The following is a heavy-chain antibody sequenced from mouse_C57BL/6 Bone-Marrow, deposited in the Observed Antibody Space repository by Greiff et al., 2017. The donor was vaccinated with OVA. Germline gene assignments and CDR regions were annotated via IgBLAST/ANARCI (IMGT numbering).Heavy chain of an antibody. V-gene: IGHV3-5*01. Sequence: EVQLQQSGPGLVKPSQTVFLTCTVTGISITTGNYRWSWIRQFPGNKLEWIGYIYYSGTITYNPSLTSRTTITRDTPKNQFFLEMNSLTAEDTATYYCARENGYYAMDYWGQGTSVTVSS. CDR3: ARENGYYAMDY. J-gene: IGHJ4*01. CDR2: IYYSGTI. CDR1: GISITTGNYR.